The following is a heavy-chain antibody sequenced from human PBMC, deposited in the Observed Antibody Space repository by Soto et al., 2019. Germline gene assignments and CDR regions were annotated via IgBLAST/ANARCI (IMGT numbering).Heavy chain of an antibody. J-gene: IGHJ6*02. CDR2: ISYDGNNK. Sequence: QVQLVESGGGVVQPGRSLRLCCAASGFSLSNNGMHWVRQAPGKGLEWVAVISYDGNNKYYADSVKGRFTISRDNSKNTVYLEMNNLRAEDTAMYYCAKGGSGNYLTYYYYYCMDVWGQGTTVTVSS. D-gene: IGHD3-22*01. CDR1: GFSLSNNG. CDR3: AKGGSGNYLTYYYYYCMDV. V-gene: IGHV3-30*18.